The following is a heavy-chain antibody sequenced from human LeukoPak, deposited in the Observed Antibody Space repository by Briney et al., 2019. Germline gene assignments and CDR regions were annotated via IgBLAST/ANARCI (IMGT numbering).Heavy chain of an antibody. V-gene: IGHV4-39*07. CDR1: GGSISSSSYY. D-gene: IGHD3-10*01. J-gene: IGHJ4*02. CDR2: IYYSGST. Sequence: PSETLSLTCTVSGGSISSSSYYWGWIRQPPGKGLEWIGSIYYSGSTYYNPSLKSRVTISVDTSKNQFSLKLSSVTAADTAVYYCARGYGWSSYNNFNHWGQGILVTVSS. CDR3: ARGYGWSSYNNFNH.